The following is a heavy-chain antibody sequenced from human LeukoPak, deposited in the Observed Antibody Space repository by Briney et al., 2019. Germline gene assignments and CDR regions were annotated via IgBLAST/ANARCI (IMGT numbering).Heavy chain of an antibody. CDR3: TRKCSDSSGFDY. Sequence: GGSLRLSCAASGFNISTYWMHWVRQAPGKGLVWVSRINSDGSRTNYADSVKGRLTISRDNAKNTLYLQMDSLRAEDTAVYYCTRKCSDSSGFDYCGQGTLVTVSS. CDR1: GFNISTYW. D-gene: IGHD6-6*01. J-gene: IGHJ4*02. CDR2: INSDGSRT. V-gene: IGHV3-74*01.